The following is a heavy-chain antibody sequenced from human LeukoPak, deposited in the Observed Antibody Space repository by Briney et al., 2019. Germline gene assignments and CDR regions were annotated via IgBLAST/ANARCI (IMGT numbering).Heavy chain of an antibody. J-gene: IGHJ5*02. CDR2: MNPNSGNT. D-gene: IGHD6-13*01. CDR3: ARGSSLIAAATHWFDP. V-gene: IGHV1-8*01. CDR1: GYTFTSYD. Sequence: ASVKVSCKASGYTFTSYDINWVRQATGQGLEWMGWMNPNSGNTGYAQKFQGRVTMTRNTSISTAYMELSSLRSEDTAAYYCARGSSLIAAATHWFDPWGQGTLVTVSS.